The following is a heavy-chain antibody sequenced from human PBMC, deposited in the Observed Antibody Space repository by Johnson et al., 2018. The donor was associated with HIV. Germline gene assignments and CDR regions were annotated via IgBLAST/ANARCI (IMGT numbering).Heavy chain of an antibody. CDR3: ARAYTYGAFDI. Sequence: VQLVESGGGLVQPGGSLRLSCAVSEFPFSSYWMSWVRQAPGRGLEWVSVIYSGVSTYHEDSVKGRFITSRDNSKSTLYLQMNSLRAEDTAVYYCARAYTYGAFDIWGQGTTVTISS. CDR1: EFPFSSYW. J-gene: IGHJ3*02. V-gene: IGHV3-66*01. CDR2: IYSGVST. D-gene: IGHD5-18*01.